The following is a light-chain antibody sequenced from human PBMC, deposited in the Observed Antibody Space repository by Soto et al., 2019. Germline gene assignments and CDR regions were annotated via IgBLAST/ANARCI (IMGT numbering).Light chain of an antibody. CDR2: GAS. Sequence: EIMLTQSPGTLSLYPGDRATLSCRASQSVSTNYLAWYQQSLGQAPRLLIYGASSRATGIPDRFSGNGSGTDFTLTISRLEPEDFAVYYCHQYGSTPFTFGPGTKVDIK. CDR3: HQYGSTPFT. CDR1: QSVSTNY. J-gene: IGKJ3*01. V-gene: IGKV3-20*01.